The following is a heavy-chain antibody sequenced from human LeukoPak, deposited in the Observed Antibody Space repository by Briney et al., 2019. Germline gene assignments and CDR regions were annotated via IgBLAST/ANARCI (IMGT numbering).Heavy chain of an antibody. CDR1: GFTFSSYG. CDR3: AKAPAPYLPGGGIRFITKIYFDY. CDR2: ISYDGVNK. D-gene: IGHD3-16*01. Sequence: PGGSLRLSCAASGFTFSSYGMHWVRQAPGKGLEWVAVISYDGVNKDYAGSVKGRFTISRDNSKNTLYLQMNSLRAEDTAVYYCAKAPAPYLPGGGIRFITKIYFDYWGQGTLVTVSS. J-gene: IGHJ4*02. V-gene: IGHV3-30*18.